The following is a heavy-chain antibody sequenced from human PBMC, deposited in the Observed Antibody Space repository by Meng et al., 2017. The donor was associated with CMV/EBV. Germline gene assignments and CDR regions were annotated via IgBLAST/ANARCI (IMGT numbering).Heavy chain of an antibody. Sequence: GSLRLSCTVSGGSISSSSYYWGWIRQPPGKGLEWIGSIYYSGSTYYNPSLKSRVTISVDTSKNQFSLKLSSVTAADTAVYYCARDTVFGVVGYNWFDPWGQGTPVTVSS. V-gene: IGHV4-39*07. CDR1: GGSISSSSYY. CDR3: ARDTVFGVVGYNWFDP. CDR2: IYYSGST. D-gene: IGHD3-3*01. J-gene: IGHJ5*02.